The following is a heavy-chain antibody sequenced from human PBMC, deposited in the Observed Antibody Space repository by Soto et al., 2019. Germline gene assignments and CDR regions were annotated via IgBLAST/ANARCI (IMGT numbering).Heavy chain of an antibody. CDR1: GGTFSSYT. CDR2: IIPILGIA. D-gene: IGHD2-15*01. Sequence: GASVKLSCKASGGTFSSYTISWVRQAPGQGLEWMGRIIPILGIANYAQKFQERVTITRDMSTSTAYMELSSLRSEDTAVYYCAADWACSGGSCPGGAFDIWGQGTMVNV. CDR3: AADWACSGGSCPGGAFDI. J-gene: IGHJ3*02. V-gene: IGHV1-69*02.